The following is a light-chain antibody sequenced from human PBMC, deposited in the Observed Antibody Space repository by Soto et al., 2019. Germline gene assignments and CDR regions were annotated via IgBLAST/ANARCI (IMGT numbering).Light chain of an antibody. J-gene: IGKJ4*01. CDR2: DAS. V-gene: IGKV1D-13*01. CDR3: QQFVNYQLT. CDR1: QGISSA. Sequence: AIQLTQSPTSLSASVGDRVTITCRASQGISSALAWYQQKSGKPPKLVIYDASNLESGVPSRFSGSGSGTDFTLTISGLQPKDFATYYCQQFVNYQLTFGGGTKVDIK.